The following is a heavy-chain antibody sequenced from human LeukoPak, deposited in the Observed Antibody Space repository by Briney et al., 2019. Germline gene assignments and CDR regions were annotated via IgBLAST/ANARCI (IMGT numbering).Heavy chain of an antibody. CDR3: LTFPSIAARPISYY. J-gene: IGHJ4*02. Sequence: ASVKVSCKASGFTFTGYYMHWVRQAPGQGLEWVGWINPNSGGTNYAQKFQGRVTMTRDTSISTAYMELRSLRSDDTAVYYCLTFPSIAARPISYYWGQGTLVTVSS. D-gene: IGHD6-6*01. V-gene: IGHV1-2*02. CDR2: INPNSGGT. CDR1: GFTFTGYY.